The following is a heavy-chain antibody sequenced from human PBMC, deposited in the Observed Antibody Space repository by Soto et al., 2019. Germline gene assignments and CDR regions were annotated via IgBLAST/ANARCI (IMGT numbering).Heavy chain of an antibody. CDR3: ERGNERDIVLVPAASPLGGDYYCCGMDV. Sequence: QVQLVQSGAEVKKPGASVKVSCKASGYTFTSYDINWVRQATGQGLEWMGWMNPNSGNTGYAQKFQGTGNMPRNTSLSTSYMELSSLRCEDTTVYYCERGNERDIVLVPAASPLGGDYYCCGMDVWGQGTTFTVSS. CDR1: GYTFTSYD. V-gene: IGHV1-8*01. J-gene: IGHJ6*02. D-gene: IGHD2-2*01. CDR2: MNPNSGNT.